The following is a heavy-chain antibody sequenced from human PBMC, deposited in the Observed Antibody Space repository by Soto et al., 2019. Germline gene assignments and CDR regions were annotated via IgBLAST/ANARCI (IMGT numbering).Heavy chain of an antibody. CDR3: ASPIAARPAYYYYGMDV. V-gene: IGHV3-21*01. CDR1: GFTFSSYS. J-gene: IGHJ6*02. Sequence: EVQLVESGGGLVKPGGSLRLSCAASGFTFSSYSMNWVLQAPGKGLEWVLSISSSSSYIYYADSVKGRFTISRDNAKNSLYLQMNSLRGEDTAVYYCASPIAARPAYYYYGMDVWGQGPTVTVSS. CDR2: ISSSSSYI. D-gene: IGHD6-6*01.